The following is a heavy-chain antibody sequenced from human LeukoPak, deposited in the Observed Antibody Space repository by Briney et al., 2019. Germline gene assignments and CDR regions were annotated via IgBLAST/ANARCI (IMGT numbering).Heavy chain of an antibody. CDR1: GYTFTSYY. CDR3: ARGGLRLDFWSGYSDY. V-gene: IGHV1-46*01. CDR2: INPSGGST. J-gene: IGHJ4*02. D-gene: IGHD3-3*01. Sequence: ASVKVSCKASGYTFTSYYMHWVRQAPGQGLEGMGIINPSGGSTSYAQKFQGRVTMTRDMSTSTVYMELSSLRSEDTAVYYCARGGLRLDFWSGYSDYWGQGTLVTVSS.